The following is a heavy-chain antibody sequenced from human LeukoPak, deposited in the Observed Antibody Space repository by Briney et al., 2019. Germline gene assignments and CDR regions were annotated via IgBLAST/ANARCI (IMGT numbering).Heavy chain of an antibody. CDR3: ARGPPNWGYDY. CDR2: ISYDGSNK. J-gene: IGHJ4*02. Sequence: GGSLRLSCAASGFTFSSYGMHWVRQAPGKGLEWVAVISYDGSNKYYADSVRGRFTISRDNSKNTLYLQMSSLRSDDTAVYYCARGPPNWGYDYWGPGTLVTVSS. V-gene: IGHV3-30*03. D-gene: IGHD7-27*01. CDR1: GFTFSSYG.